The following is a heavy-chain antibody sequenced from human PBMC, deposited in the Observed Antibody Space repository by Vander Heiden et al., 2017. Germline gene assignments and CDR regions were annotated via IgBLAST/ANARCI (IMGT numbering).Heavy chain of an antibody. D-gene: IGHD6-19*01. CDR1: GFTFSSYD. J-gene: IGHJ2*01. CDR3: ARNGKEWLSTAGHFDL. V-gene: IGHV3-13*01. CDR2: IGTAGDT. Sequence: EVQLVESGGGLVQPGGSLRLSCAASGFTFSSYDLHWVRKVTGKGLEWVSAIGTAGDTYYPSSVKGRFTISRENDKKNVYLQMNSLRAGDTAVYYCARNGKEWLSTAGHFDLWGRGTLVIVSS.